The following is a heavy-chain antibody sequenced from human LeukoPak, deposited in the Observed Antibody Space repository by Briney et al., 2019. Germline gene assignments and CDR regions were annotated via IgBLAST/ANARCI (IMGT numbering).Heavy chain of an antibody. CDR1: GFTFSSYS. Sequence: PGGSLRLSCAASGFTFSSYSMNWVRQAPGKGLEWISYITTSGTTLDYADSVKGRSTISRDNAKNSLYLQMNSLRAEDTAVYYCARPYSSGWDNWFDPWGQGTLVTVSS. CDR3: ARPYSSGWDNWFDP. CDR2: ITTSGTTL. J-gene: IGHJ5*02. D-gene: IGHD6-19*01. V-gene: IGHV3-48*04.